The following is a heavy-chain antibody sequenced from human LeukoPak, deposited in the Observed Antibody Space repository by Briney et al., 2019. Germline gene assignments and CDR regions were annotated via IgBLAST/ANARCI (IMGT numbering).Heavy chain of an antibody. CDR2: INPSGGTT. CDR3: ARSPRGDFWSGPYNWFDP. V-gene: IGHV1-46*01. CDR1: GYTFTINY. J-gene: IGHJ5*02. D-gene: IGHD3-3*01. Sequence: GASVKVSCKATGYTFTINYLHWVRQPPGQGLEWMGIINPSGGTTIYAQKFQGRVTMTRDTSRSTGYMELSSLRSEDTAVYYCARSPRGDFWSGPYNWFDPWGQGTLVTVSS.